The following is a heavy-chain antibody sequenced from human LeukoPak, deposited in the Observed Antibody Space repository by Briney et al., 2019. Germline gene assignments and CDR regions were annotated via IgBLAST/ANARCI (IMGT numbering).Heavy chain of an antibody. D-gene: IGHD5-24*01. J-gene: IGHJ4*02. Sequence: GGSRRLSCQASGFTFSSYAVSWVRQAPGEGLEWVSAISGSGGSTYYAVSVKGRFTTSRDNSKNTLYLQRNSLRAEDTAVYYCAKDLGWLQMNYWGQGPLVTVSS. CDR1: GFTFSSYA. V-gene: IGHV3-23*01. CDR2: ISGSGGST. CDR3: AKDLGWLQMNY.